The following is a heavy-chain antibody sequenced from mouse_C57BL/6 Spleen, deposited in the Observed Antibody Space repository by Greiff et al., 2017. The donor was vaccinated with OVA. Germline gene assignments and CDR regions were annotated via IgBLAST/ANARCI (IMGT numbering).Heavy chain of an antibody. D-gene: IGHD1-1*01. J-gene: IGHJ4*01. CDR2: IYPGSGST. CDR1: GYPFTSYW. Sequence: QVQLQQSGAELVKPGASVQMSCKASGYPFTSYWITWVKQRPGQGLEWIGDIYPGSGSTNYNETFKSKATLTVEPSSSTAYMQLSCLTSEDSAVYYCSSPYCSSYGYYSMDYWGQGTSVTVSS. V-gene: IGHV1-55*01. CDR3: SSPYCSSYGYYSMDY.